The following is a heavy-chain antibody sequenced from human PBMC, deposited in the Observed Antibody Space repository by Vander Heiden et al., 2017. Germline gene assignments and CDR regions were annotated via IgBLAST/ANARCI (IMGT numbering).Heavy chain of an antibody. D-gene: IGHD3-22*01. V-gene: IGHV4-34*01. CDR3: ARGPRSRSGYYSGAFDI. CDR2: INHSGST. Sequence: QVQLQQWGAGLLKPSETLSLTCAVYGGSFSGYYWSWIRQPPGKGLEWIGEINHSGSTNYNPSLKSRVTISVDTSKNQFSLKLSSVTAADTAVYYCARGPRSRSGYYSGAFDIWGQGTMVTVSS. CDR1: GGSFSGYY. J-gene: IGHJ3*02.